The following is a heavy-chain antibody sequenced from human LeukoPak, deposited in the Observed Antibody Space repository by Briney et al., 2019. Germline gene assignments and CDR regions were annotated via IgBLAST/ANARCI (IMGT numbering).Heavy chain of an antibody. CDR3: ARDRDYYDSSGKSHFYYYYGMDV. J-gene: IGHJ6*02. V-gene: IGHV3-30-3*01. D-gene: IGHD3-22*01. CDR2: ISYDGSNK. Sequence: GGSLRLSCAASGFTFSSYAMHWVRQAPGKGLEWVAVISYDGSNKYYADSVKGRFTISRDNSKNTLYLQMNSLRAEDTAVYYSARDRDYYDSSGKSHFYYYYGMDVWGQGTTVTVSS. CDR1: GFTFSSYA.